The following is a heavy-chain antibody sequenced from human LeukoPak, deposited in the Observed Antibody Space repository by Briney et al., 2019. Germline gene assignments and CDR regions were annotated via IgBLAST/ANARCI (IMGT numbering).Heavy chain of an antibody. V-gene: IGHV3-30*18. CDR1: GFTFISYD. CDR2: ISYDGSNK. CDR3: AKDRVVVVPAATGGFDY. J-gene: IGHJ4*02. D-gene: IGHD2-2*01. Sequence: GGSLRLSCAASGFTFISYDMHWVRQAPDNGLEWVAVISYDGSNKYYADSVKGRFTISRDNSKNTLYLQMNSLRAEDTAVYYCAKDRVVVVPAATGGFDYWGQGTLVTVSS.